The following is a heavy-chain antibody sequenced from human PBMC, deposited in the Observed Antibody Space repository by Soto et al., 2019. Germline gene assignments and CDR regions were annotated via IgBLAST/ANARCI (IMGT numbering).Heavy chain of an antibody. V-gene: IGHV3-23*01. Sequence: EVQLLESGEGLVQPGGSLRLSCAASGFTFSSYAMRWVRQAPVKGLEWVSAISGSGGSTYYADSVKGRFTISRDNSKNTLYLQMNSLRAEETAVYYCARRGSGSYYDYWGQGTLVTVSS. CDR3: ARRGSGSYYDY. J-gene: IGHJ4*02. CDR1: GFTFSSYA. D-gene: IGHD1-26*01. CDR2: ISGSGGST.